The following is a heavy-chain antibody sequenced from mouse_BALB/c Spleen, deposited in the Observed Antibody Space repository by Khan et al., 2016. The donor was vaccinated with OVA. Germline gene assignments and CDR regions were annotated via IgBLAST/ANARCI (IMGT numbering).Heavy chain of an antibody. CDR3: TRLAYYYNSEGFAY. J-gene: IGHJ3*01. V-gene: IGHV5-6*01. D-gene: IGHD1-1*01. CDR2: VSTGGSYT. CDR1: GFTFSTYG. Sequence: EVHLVESGGDLVKPGGSLKLSCAASGFTFSTYGMSWVRQTPDRRLEWVATVSTGGSYTYYPDSVQGRSTISRDNSKNTLYLQMNSLKSDDTAIFYGTRLAYYYNSEGFAYWGQGTLVTVSA.